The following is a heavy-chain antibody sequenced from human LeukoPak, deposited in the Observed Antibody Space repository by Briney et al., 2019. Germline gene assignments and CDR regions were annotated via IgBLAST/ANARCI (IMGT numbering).Heavy chain of an antibody. Sequence: SETLSLTCAVSGGSISSGGYSWSWIRQPPGKGLEWIGYIYHSGSTYYNPSLKSRVTILVDRPKNQFSLKLSSVTAADTAVYYCARSFMGVALRYWGQGTLVTVSS. CDR3: ARSFMGVALRY. CDR2: IYHSGST. J-gene: IGHJ4*02. CDR1: GGSISSGGYS. D-gene: IGHD2-15*01. V-gene: IGHV4-30-2*01.